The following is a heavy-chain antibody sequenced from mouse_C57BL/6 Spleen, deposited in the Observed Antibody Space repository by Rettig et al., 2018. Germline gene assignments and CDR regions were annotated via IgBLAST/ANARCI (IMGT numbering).Heavy chain of an antibody. CDR3: ARSDYDVRDY. Sequence: PGQGLEWIGMIHPNSGSTNYNEKFKSKATLTVDKSSSTAYMQLSSLTSEDSAVYYCARSDYDVRDYWSQGTTLTVSS. D-gene: IGHD2-4*01. CDR2: IHPNSGST. J-gene: IGHJ2*01. V-gene: IGHV1-64*01.